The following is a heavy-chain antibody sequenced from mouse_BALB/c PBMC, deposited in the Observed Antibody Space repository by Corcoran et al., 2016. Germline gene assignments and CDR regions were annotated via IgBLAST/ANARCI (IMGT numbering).Heavy chain of an antibody. CDR3: AREVPGGNPFDY. CDR1: GYTFTSYV. Sequence: EVQLQQSGPELVKPGASVKMSCKASGYTFTSYVMHWVKQKPGQGLEWIGYIYPYNDGIKYNEKFKGKATLTSDKSSSTAYMGISSLTSEDSAVYYCAREVPGGNPFDYWGQGTTLTVSS. J-gene: IGHJ2*01. D-gene: IGHD2-1*01. V-gene: IGHV1S136*01. CDR2: IYPYNDGI.